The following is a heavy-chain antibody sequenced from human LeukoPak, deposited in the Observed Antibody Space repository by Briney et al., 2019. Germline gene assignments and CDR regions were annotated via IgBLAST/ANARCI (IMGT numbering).Heavy chain of an antibody. CDR3: ARVHLTGYYTYYFDY. J-gene: IGHJ4*02. V-gene: IGHV4-59*01. CDR1: GGSISSYY. D-gene: IGHD3-9*01. CDR2: IYYSGST. Sequence: SETLSLTCTVSGGSISSYYWSWIRQPPGKGLEWIGYIYYSGSTNYNPSLKSRVTISVDTSKNQFSLKLSFVTAADTAVYYCARVHLTGYYTYYFDYWGQGTLVTVSS.